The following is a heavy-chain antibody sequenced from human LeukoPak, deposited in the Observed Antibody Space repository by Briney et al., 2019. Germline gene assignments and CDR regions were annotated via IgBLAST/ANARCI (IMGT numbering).Heavy chain of an antibody. D-gene: IGHD3-22*01. V-gene: IGHV3-30*04. CDR1: GFTFNRYR. Sequence: PGGSLRLSCAASGFTFNRYRMHWVRQAPGKGLEWVAVISYDGRYQFYADSVKGRLTVSRDNSKNTLFLQMNSLRAEDTAVYHCARMMTDFDGSGHDIQRGAFDIWGQGTMVTVS. J-gene: IGHJ3*02. CDR3: ARMMTDFDGSGHDIQRGAFDI. CDR2: ISYDGRYQ.